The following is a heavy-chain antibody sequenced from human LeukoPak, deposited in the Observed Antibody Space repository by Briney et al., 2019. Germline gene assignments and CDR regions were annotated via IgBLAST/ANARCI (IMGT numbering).Heavy chain of an antibody. CDR3: ATSESQTKFDY. V-gene: IGHV5-51*01. D-gene: IGHD1/OR15-1a*01. CDR2: IFPGDSDT. Sequence: GESLKISCQGSGYIFTTYWSGWVRQMLGKGLEWMGIIFPGDSDTIYSPSFQGQVTISADKSINTAYLQWSSLKASDTAMYYCATSESQTKFDYWGQGTLVTASS. J-gene: IGHJ4*02. CDR1: GYIFTTYW.